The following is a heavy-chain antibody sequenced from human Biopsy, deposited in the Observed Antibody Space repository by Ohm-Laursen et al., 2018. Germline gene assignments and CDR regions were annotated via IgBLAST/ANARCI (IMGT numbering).Heavy chain of an antibody. CDR2: IWYDGSRQ. CDR1: GFTFSSYG. CDR3: ARDGAAGYGLDV. J-gene: IGHJ6*02. D-gene: IGHD6-25*01. Sequence: RSLRLSCTASGFTFSSYGMHWVRQAPGKGLKWVAVIWYDGSRQYYADSVKGRFTISRDNSKNTLYLQMNSLRAEDTAVYYCARDGAAGYGLDVWGQGTTVTVSS. V-gene: IGHV3-33*01.